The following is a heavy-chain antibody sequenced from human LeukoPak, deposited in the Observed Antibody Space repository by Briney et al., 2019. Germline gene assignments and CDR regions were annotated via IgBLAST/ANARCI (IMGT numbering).Heavy chain of an antibody. CDR3: AREYSSSSRAFDI. V-gene: IGHV4-38-2*02. Sequence: SETLSLTCAVSGYSISSGYYWGWIRQPPGKGLEWIGSIYHNGNTYYNPSLKSRVTISVDTSKNQFSLKLSSVTAADTAVSYCAREYSSSSRAFDIWGQGTMVTVSS. CDR2: IYHNGNT. D-gene: IGHD6-6*01. CDR1: GYSISSGYY. J-gene: IGHJ3*02.